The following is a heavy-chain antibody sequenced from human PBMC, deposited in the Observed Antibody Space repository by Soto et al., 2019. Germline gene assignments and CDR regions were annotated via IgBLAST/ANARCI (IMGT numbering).Heavy chain of an antibody. J-gene: IGHJ6*02. D-gene: IGHD2-21*02. CDR2: INIGSGNT. V-gene: IGHV1-3*05. CDR3: ARDGGDCGYRLTYYYYIGMDV. CDR1: GYAFSSYA. Sequence: QVQLVQSGAEEKQPGASVRVSCKASGYAFSSYAMHWVRQAPGQRLEWMGWINIGSGNTEYSQNFQDRITITSDTSASTVYMELSSLRSEDTAVFYCARDGGDCGYRLTYYYYIGMDVWGQGTTVTVSS.